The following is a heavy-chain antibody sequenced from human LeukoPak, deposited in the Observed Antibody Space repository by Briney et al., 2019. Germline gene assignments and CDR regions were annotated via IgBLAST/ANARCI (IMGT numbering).Heavy chain of an antibody. CDR2: ISGTGGST. V-gene: IGHV3-23*01. D-gene: IGHD2/OR15-2a*01. J-gene: IGHJ4*02. Sequence: GGSLRLSCAGSGFTFSSHWIGWVRQAPGKGLEWVAGISGTGGSTHYADSVKGRFTISRDNSKNTVYLQMRNLRVEHTAVYYCAKVVAGNIDYYFDYWGQGILVAVSS. CDR1: GFTFSSHW. CDR3: AKVVAGNIDYYFDY.